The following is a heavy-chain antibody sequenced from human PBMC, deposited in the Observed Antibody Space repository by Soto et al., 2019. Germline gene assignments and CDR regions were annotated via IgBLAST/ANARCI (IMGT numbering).Heavy chain of an antibody. CDR3: ASADGGWSDAFDI. CDR2: IYYSGST. Sequence: SATPCVTGTVSGGSISSYYWSWIRQPPGKGLEWIGYIYYSGSTNYNPSLKSRVTISVDTSKNPFSLKLSSVTAADTAVYYCASADGGWSDAFDIWGQGTMVTVSS. V-gene: IGHV4-59*01. J-gene: IGHJ3*02. CDR1: GGSISSYY. D-gene: IGHD6-19*01.